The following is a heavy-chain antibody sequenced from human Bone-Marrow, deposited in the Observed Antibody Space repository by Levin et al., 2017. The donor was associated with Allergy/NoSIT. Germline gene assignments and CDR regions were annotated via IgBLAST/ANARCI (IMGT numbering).Heavy chain of an antibody. CDR3: VTWGDYLNY. V-gene: IGHV3-7*01. CDR1: GFSSYSYW. D-gene: IGHD3-16*01. Sequence: GESLKISCTASGFSSYSYWMSWIRQAPGKGLEWVAHMSPDGSGKYYVDPVKGRFTISRDNAKNSLYLQMNSLIVEDTAVYYCVTWGDYLNYWGQGTLVTVSS. J-gene: IGHJ4*02. CDR2: MSPDGSGK.